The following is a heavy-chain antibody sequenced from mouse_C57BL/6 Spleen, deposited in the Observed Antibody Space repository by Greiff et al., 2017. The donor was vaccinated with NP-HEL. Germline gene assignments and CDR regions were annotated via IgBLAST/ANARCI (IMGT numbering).Heavy chain of an antibody. Sequence: EVQLVESWGGLVKPGGSLKLSCAASGFTFSSYAMSWVRQTPEKRLEWVATISDGGSYTYYPDNVKGRFTISRDNAKNNLYLQMSHLKSEDTAMYYCARGGMVTLDYWGQGTTLTVSS. J-gene: IGHJ2*01. V-gene: IGHV5-4*01. D-gene: IGHD2-2*01. CDR3: ARGGMVTLDY. CDR2: ISDGGSYT. CDR1: GFTFSSYA.